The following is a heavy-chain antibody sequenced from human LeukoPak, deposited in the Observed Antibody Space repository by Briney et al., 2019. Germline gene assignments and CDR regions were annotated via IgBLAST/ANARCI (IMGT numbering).Heavy chain of an antibody. D-gene: IGHD3-3*01. CDR1: GFPFSSYS. Sequence: NAGGSLRLSCAASGFPFSSYSMNWVRQAPGKGLEWVSSIRSSSSYIYYADSVKGRFTISRDNAKNSLYLQMNSLRAEDTAVYYCAGGSGFIIEYWGQGTPVTVSS. CDR2: IRSSSSYI. J-gene: IGHJ4*02. CDR3: AGGSGFIIEY. V-gene: IGHV3-21*01.